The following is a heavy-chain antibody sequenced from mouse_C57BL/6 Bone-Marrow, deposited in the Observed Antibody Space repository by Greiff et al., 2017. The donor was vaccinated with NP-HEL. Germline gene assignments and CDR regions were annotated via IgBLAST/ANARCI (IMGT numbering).Heavy chain of an antibody. J-gene: IGHJ3*01. CDR3: AGYAYDVAGWFDD. CDR2: INPGDGGT. Sequence: QVQLLQSGAELVKPGASVKLSCTASGFTFNSYGMHWVKQRPEQGLEWIGNINPGDGGTYYTEKFQGKATMTVDKSSNTAYMQLSSLTSEDSAVYYCAGYAYDVAGWFDDWGQGTLVTVS. D-gene: IGHD2-2*01. V-gene: IGHV1-53*01. CDR1: GFTFNSYG.